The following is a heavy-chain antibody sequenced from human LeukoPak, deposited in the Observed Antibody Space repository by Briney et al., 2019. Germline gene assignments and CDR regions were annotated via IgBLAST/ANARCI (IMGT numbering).Heavy chain of an antibody. V-gene: IGHV3-23*01. Sequence: GGSLRLSCAASGFTFSNYAMTWVRQAPGKGLEWVSGITGSGGTTYYVDSVKGRFTISRDNSKNTLYLQMNSLRAEDTAVYYCAKRWGYDSSGYWGQGTLVTVSS. J-gene: IGHJ4*02. D-gene: IGHD3-22*01. CDR3: AKRWGYDSSGY. CDR2: ITGSGGTT. CDR1: GFTFSNYA.